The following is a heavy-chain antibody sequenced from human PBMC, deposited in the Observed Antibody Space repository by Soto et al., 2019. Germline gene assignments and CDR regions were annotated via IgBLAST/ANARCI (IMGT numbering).Heavy chain of an antibody. CDR1: GFTFSSYA. D-gene: IGHD6-13*01. Sequence: EVQLLESGGGLVQPGGSLRLSCAASGFTFSSYAMSWVRQAPGKGLEWVSAISGSGGSTYYADSVKGRFTISRDNSKNTLYLRMNSLRAEDTAVYYCAKDYCWLKQQLVHPSYECSLGEPALFDYWGQGTLVTVSS. CDR3: AKDYCWLKQQLVHPSYECSLGEPALFDY. J-gene: IGHJ4*02. CDR2: ISGSGGST. V-gene: IGHV3-23*01.